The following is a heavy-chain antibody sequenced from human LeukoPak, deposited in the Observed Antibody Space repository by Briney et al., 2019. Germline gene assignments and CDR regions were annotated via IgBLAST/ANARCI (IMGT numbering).Heavy chain of an antibody. V-gene: IGHV1-2*02. CDR2: INPNSGGT. CDR3: ARGPSLVPAGHFPQFDP. CDR1: GYTFTGYY. D-gene: IGHD2-2*01. J-gene: IGHJ5*02. Sequence: ASVKVSCKASGYTFTGYYMHWVRQAPGQGLEWMGWINPNSGGTNYAQKFQGRVTMTRDTSISTAYMELSRLRPDDTAVYYCARGPSLVPAGHFPQFDPWGQGTLVTVSS.